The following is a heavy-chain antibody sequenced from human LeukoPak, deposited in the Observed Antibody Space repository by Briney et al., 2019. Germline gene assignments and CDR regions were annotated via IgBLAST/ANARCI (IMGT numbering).Heavy chain of an antibody. CDR2: ISAYNGRT. V-gene: IGHV1-18*01. Sequence: ASVKVSCKASGYIFINHGISWVRQAPGQGLEWMGWISAYNGRTEFAPKFQDRVTVSTDTSTTTAYMELRSLTSDDTAVYYCGRWAPNPNDSWGQGTLVTVSS. J-gene: IGHJ5*01. CDR3: GRWAPNPNDS. CDR1: GYIFINHG.